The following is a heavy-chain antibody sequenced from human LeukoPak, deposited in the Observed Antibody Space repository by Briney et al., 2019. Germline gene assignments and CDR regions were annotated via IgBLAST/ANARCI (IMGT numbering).Heavy chain of an antibody. D-gene: IGHD3-10*01. V-gene: IGHV4-34*01. CDR2: INHSGST. Sequence: SETLSLTCAVYGGSFSGYYWSWIRQPPGKGLEWIGEINHSGSTNYNPSLKSRVTISVDTSKNQFSLKLSSVTAADTAVYYCARGYPMGRGPVDYWGQGTLVTVSS. CDR3: ARGYPMGRGPVDY. J-gene: IGHJ4*02. CDR1: GGSFSGYY.